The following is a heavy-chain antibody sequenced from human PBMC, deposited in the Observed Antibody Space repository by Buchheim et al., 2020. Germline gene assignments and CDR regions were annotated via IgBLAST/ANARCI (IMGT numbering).Heavy chain of an antibody. CDR1: GFSFSNSG. J-gene: IGHJ5*02. V-gene: IGHV3-30*18. Sequence: QVQLVESGGGVVQPGRSLRLSCAASGFSFSNSGMHWVRQVPGKGLEWVALISYDGTKKFYRDSLKGRVTISSDNSKTILYLQLDRRRADDTAVYYCAKDPATAITSAYWAANRYDPWGQGTL. CDR3: AKDPATAITSAYWAANRYDP. D-gene: IGHD1-14*01. CDR2: ISYDGTKK.